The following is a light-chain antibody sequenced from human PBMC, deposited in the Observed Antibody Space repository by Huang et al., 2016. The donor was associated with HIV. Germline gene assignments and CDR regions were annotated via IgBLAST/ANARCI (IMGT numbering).Light chain of an antibody. V-gene: IGKV3-11*01. CDR2: GAS. CDR1: PSGSSD. Sequence: EIVLTQSPATLSLSPGERATLSCRASPSGSSDLDWYQQKAGQAPRLLIYGASNRATGIPARFSGSGSGTDFTLTISSLEPEDFAVYYCQQRSDWPRTFGQGTKLEIK. CDR3: QQRSDWPRT. J-gene: IGKJ2*01.